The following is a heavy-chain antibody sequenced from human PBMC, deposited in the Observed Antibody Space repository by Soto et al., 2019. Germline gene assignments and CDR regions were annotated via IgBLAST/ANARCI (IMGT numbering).Heavy chain of an antibody. D-gene: IGHD6-19*01. CDR3: ARVGWEIPPRFFGMDV. Sequence: GASVKVSFKASGYTFTGYYMHWVRQAPGQGLEWMGWINPNSGGTNYAQKFQGWVTMTRDTSISTAYMELSRLRSDDTAVYYCARVGWEIPPRFFGMDVWGRGTTVTVSS. V-gene: IGHV1-2*04. J-gene: IGHJ6*02. CDR2: INPNSGGT. CDR1: GYTFTGYY.